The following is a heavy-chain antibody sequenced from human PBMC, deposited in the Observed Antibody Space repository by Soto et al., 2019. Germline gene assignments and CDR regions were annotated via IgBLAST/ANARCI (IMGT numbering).Heavy chain of an antibody. V-gene: IGHV3-48*03. Sequence: EAQLVESGGGLVQPGGSLRLSCAASGFTFSSYDMNWVRQAPGKGLEWVSYISSTGITPYYTDSVKGRFTISRDNAKNSLYLQVNSLRAEDTAIYYCVRRSGQFFFDYWGQGTLVTVSS. J-gene: IGHJ4*02. CDR1: GFTFSSYD. CDR2: ISSTGITP. D-gene: IGHD1-26*01. CDR3: VRRSGQFFFDY.